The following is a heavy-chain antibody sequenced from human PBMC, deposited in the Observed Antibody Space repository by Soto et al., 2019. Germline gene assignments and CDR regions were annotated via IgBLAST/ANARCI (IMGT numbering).Heavy chain of an antibody. D-gene: IGHD6-19*01. V-gene: IGHV4-59*08. Sequence: SETLSLTCTVSGGSISSYYWSWIRQPPGKGLEWIGYIYYSGSTNYNPSLKSQVTISVDTSKNQFSLKLSSVTAADTAVYYCARQKRQWLVLDYWGQGTLVTVSS. CDR1: GGSISSYY. CDR2: IYYSGST. CDR3: ARQKRQWLVLDY. J-gene: IGHJ4*02.